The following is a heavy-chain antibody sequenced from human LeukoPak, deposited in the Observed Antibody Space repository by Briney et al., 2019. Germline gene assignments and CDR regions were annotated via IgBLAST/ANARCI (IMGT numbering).Heavy chain of an antibody. D-gene: IGHD2-21*02. CDR3: ARDLGDPNGY. CDR1: GGTFSSYA. CDR2: IIPIFGTA. J-gene: IGHJ4*02. V-gene: IGHV1-69*13. Sequence: ASVKVSFTASGGTFSSYAISWVRQAPGQGLEWMGGIIPIFGTANYAQKFQGRVTITADESTSTAYMELSSLRSEDTAVYYCARDLGDPNGYWGQGTLVTVSS.